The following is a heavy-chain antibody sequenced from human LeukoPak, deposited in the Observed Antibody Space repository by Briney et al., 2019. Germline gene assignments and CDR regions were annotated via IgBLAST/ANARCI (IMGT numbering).Heavy chain of an antibody. CDR3: AKDRFYSGSPRAFDM. J-gene: IGHJ3*02. CDR2: ISYDGGKK. Sequence: GGSLRLSCAASGFTFSSHDMHWARQAPDKWLEWVAIISYDGGKKDYADSVKGRFTISRDNSRNTLYLQMNSLRAEDTALYYCAKDRFYSGSPRAFDMWGRGTMVTVSS. D-gene: IGHD1-26*01. V-gene: IGHV3-30*18. CDR1: GFTFSSHD.